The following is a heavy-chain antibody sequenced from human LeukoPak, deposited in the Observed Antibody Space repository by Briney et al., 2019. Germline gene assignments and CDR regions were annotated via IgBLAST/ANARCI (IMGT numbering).Heavy chain of an antibody. CDR1: GFTFSSYS. D-gene: IGHD7-27*01. CDR3: ARDLNWETY. Sequence: GGSLRLSCAASGFTFSSYSMNWVRQAPGKGLEWVSYISSSSSTIYCADSVKGRFTISRDNAKNSLYLQMNSLRAEDTAVYYCARDLNWETYWGQGTLVSVSS. CDR2: ISSSSSTI. J-gene: IGHJ4*02. V-gene: IGHV3-48*01.